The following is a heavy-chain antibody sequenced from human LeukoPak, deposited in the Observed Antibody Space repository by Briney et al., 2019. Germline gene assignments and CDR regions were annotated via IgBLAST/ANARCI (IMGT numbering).Heavy chain of an antibody. CDR3: ARENIVSTRDFDF. CDR2: LFYSGNM. J-gene: IGHJ4*02. D-gene: IGHD5/OR15-5a*01. Sequence: PSATLSLTCTVSGGSIYTSDYYWAWIRQPPGKGLEWIGSLFYSGNMYYSPSLKSRVTISVDTSKNQFSLNVSSVTAADTAVYYCARENIVSTRDFDFWGQGTLVTVSS. V-gene: IGHV4-39*07. CDR1: GGSIYTSDYY.